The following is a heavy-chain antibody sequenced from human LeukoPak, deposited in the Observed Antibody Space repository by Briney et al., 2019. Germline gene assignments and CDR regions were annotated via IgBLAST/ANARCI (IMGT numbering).Heavy chain of an antibody. D-gene: IGHD3-22*01. V-gene: IGHV3-33*01. J-gene: IGHJ6*03. CDR1: GISFSNYG. CDR2: TWLDGSTE. CDR3: ARVIDYYDESGHPTEGLYYYMDV. Sequence: PGGPLRLSCAASGISFSNYGMHWVRKTPGKGREWGAVTWLDGSTEYYADSLEGRFTISRDNAKSTLYLQMNSLRAEDTAVYYWARVIDYYDESGHPTEGLYYYMDVWGKGTTVTVSS.